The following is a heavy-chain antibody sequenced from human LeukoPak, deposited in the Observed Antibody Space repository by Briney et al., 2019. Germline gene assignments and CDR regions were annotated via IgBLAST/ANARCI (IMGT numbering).Heavy chain of an antibody. Sequence: PGGSLRLSCAASGFTVSSTYMSWVRQAPGKGLEWVSVIYSGGSTYYADSVKGRFTISRDNSKNTLYLQMNSLRAEDTAVYYCARASAQGYSSGWYWFDPWGQGTLVTVSS. CDR1: GFTVSSTY. CDR3: ARASAQGYSSGWYWFDP. V-gene: IGHV3-66*02. D-gene: IGHD6-19*01. CDR2: IYSGGST. J-gene: IGHJ5*02.